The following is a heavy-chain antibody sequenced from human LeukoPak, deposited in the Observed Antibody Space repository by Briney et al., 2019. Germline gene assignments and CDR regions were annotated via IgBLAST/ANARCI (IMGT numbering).Heavy chain of an antibody. Sequence: ASVTVSCKASGYTFASYGISWVRQAPGQGLEWMGWISAYNGNTNYAQKLQGRVTITTDTSTSTAYMELRSLRSDDTAVYYCATVHPYYDFWSGYYTRNALDYWGQGTLVTVSS. D-gene: IGHD3-3*01. CDR1: GYTFASYG. CDR3: ATVHPYYDFWSGYYTRNALDY. V-gene: IGHV1-18*01. CDR2: ISAYNGNT. J-gene: IGHJ4*02.